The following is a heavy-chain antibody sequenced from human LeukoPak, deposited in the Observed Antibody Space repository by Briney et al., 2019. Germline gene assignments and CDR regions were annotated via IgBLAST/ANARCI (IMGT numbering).Heavy chain of an antibody. CDR1: GFTFSSYE. CDR3: ARDLFDYYDSSGYYGVFDY. D-gene: IGHD3-22*01. J-gene: IGHJ4*02. CDR2: ISSSGSTI. Sequence: GGSLRLSCAASGFTFSSYEMNWVRQAPGKGLEWVSYISSSGSTIYYTDSVKGRFTISRDNAKNSLYLQMNSLRAEDTAVYYCARDLFDYYDSSGYYGVFDYWGQGTLVTVSS. V-gene: IGHV3-48*03.